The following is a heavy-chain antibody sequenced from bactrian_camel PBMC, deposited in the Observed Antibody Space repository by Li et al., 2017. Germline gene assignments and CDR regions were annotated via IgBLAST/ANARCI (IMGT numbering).Heavy chain of an antibody. Sequence: QVQLVESGGGSVQAGGSLRLSCAASGYTYSSYCMGWFRQHPGKEREGVATFDSDGTTSYADSVKGRFTISRDNAKNTLYLQMNSLKPEDTAMYVCAARGCWDSWSFGYWGQGTQVTVS. J-gene: IGHJ6*01. V-gene: IGHV3S26*01. CDR3: AARGCWDSWSFGY. CDR2: FDSDGTT. D-gene: IGHD6*01. CDR1: GYTYSSYC.